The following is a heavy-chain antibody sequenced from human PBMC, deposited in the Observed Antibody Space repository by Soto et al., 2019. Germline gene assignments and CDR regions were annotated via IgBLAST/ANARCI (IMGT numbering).Heavy chain of an antibody. D-gene: IGHD3-10*01. V-gene: IGHV4-59*01. CDR1: GGSMSEYF. Sequence: SETLSLTCSVSGGSMSEYFWSWIRQSPGKGLEWIGYIYYLGSTDYNPSLKSRVTISVDTSKRQFSLRLTSVTAADTAVYYCARDGDGGSGSPYSAYWGQGTQVTVSS. CDR3: ARDGDGGSGSPYSAY. CDR2: IYYLGST. J-gene: IGHJ4*02.